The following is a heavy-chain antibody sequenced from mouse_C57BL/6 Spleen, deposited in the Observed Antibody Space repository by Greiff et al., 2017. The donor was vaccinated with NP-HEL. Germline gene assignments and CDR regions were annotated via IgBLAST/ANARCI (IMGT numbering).Heavy chain of an antibody. J-gene: IGHJ4*01. CDR3: ARSKDYSNQGPYAMDY. CDR1: GYTFTSYN. Sequence: QVQLQQSGAELVRPGASVKMSCKASGYTFTSYNMHWVKQTPRQGLEWIGAIYPGNGDTSYNQKFKGKATLTVDKASSTAYMQLSSLTSEDSAVYFCARSKDYSNQGPYAMDYWGQGTSVTVSS. V-gene: IGHV1-12*01. CDR2: IYPGNGDT. D-gene: IGHD2-5*01.